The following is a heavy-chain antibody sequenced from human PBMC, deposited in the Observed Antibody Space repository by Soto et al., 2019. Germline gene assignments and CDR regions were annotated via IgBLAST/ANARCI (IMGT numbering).Heavy chain of an antibody. Sequence: GASVKVSCKASGGTFSSYAISWVRQAPGQGLEWMGGIIPIFGTANYAQKFQGRVTITADESTSTAYMELSSLRSEDTAVYYCARARVSNSVVVAATIWGQGTMVTVSS. J-gene: IGHJ3*02. CDR1: GGTFSSYA. V-gene: IGHV1-69*13. CDR2: IIPIFGTA. CDR3: ARARVSNSVVVAATI. D-gene: IGHD2-15*01.